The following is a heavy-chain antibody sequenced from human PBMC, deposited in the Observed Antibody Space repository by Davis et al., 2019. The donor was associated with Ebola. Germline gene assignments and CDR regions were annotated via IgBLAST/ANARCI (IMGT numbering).Heavy chain of an antibody. CDR2: IRFDGSRQ. CDR3: AKSGLSFGVVKYHYGMDV. V-gene: IGHV3-30*02. D-gene: IGHD3-3*01. J-gene: IGHJ6*04. Sequence: GGSLRLSCAVSGFSFSTYGMYWVRQAPGKGLEWVAFIRFDGSRQFYEDSVKGRFTISRDNSKNTLYLQMNSLRAEDTAVYYCAKSGLSFGVVKYHYGMDVWGKGTTVTVSS. CDR1: GFSFSTYG.